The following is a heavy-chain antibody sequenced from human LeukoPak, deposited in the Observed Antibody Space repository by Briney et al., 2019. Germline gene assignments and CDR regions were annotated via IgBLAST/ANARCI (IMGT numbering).Heavy chain of an antibody. V-gene: IGHV3-21*01. J-gene: IGHJ4*02. CDR1: GFTFSSYS. CDR2: ISSSSTYI. D-gene: IGHD6-13*01. Sequence: GGSLRLSCAASGFTFSSYSMNWVRQAPGKGLEWVSSISSSSTYIYYADSVKGRFTISRDNAKNSLYLQMNSLRAEDTAVYYCAKRGLAAALFRWGQGTLVTVSS. CDR3: AKRGLAAALFR.